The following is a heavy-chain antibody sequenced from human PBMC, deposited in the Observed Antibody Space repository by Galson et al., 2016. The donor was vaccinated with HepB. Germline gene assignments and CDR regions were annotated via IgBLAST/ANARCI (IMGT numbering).Heavy chain of an antibody. CDR1: GFTLSSYR. Sequence: SLRLSCAASGFTLSSYRIHWVRRAPGKGLEWVSSISRGGTYKYYAVSVEGRFTISRDNAKNSLYLQMNSLRAEDTAVYFCARDKSSGYPDAFDMWGQGTMVTVSS. D-gene: IGHD3-22*01. V-gene: IGHV3-21*01. CDR2: ISRGGTYK. CDR3: ARDKSSGYPDAFDM. J-gene: IGHJ3*02.